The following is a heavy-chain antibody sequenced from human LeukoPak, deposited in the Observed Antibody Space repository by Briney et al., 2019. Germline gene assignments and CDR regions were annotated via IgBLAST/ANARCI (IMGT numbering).Heavy chain of an antibody. CDR3: AREGPMFDSGSYSKSLGY. J-gene: IGHJ4*02. D-gene: IGHD3-10*01. V-gene: IGHV4-4*02. CDR1: GGSISSSNW. Sequence: PSETLSLTCAVSGGSISSSNWWSWVRQPPGQGLEWIGEIYHSGSTNYNPSLKSRVTISVDKSKNQFSLKVTSVTAADTAIYYCAREGPMFDSGSYSKSLGYWGQGILVTVSS. CDR2: IYHSGST.